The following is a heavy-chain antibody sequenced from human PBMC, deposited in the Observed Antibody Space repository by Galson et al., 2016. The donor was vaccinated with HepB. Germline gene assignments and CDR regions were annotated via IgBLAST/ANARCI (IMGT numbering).Heavy chain of an antibody. D-gene: IGHD6-13*01. J-gene: IGHJ5*02. V-gene: IGHV1-46*01. CDR2: INPSDGST. CDR3: ARAPLPLTPFHDRQQVARRWFDP. CDR1: GYTFSSYY. Sequence: SVKVSCKASGYTFSSYYIHWVRQAPGLGLQWMGIINPSDGSTTYAQKFQGRATMIGDTSTSTVYMELSSLTSEDTAVYFCARAPLPLTPFHDRQQVARRWFDPWGQGTVVTVSS.